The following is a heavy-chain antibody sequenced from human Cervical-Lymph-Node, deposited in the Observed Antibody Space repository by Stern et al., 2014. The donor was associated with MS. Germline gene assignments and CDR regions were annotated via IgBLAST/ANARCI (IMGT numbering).Heavy chain of an antibody. CDR1: GYKFSIYW. V-gene: IGHV5-51*01. D-gene: IGHD1-14*01. Sequence: EVQLVESGAELIRPGESLKISCKGSGYKFSIYWIAWVRQMPGKGLEWMGIIYPGDSETRYSPAFTGQGSLSAEQSTRTSYLQWSSLNASDTAMYFWARQTTAWASDVWGQGTLVTVSS. J-gene: IGHJ4*02. CDR2: IYPGDSET. CDR3: ARQTTAWASDV.